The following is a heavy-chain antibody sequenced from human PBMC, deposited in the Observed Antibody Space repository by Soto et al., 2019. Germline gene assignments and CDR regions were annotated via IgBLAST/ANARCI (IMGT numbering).Heavy chain of an antibody. D-gene: IGHD3-9*01. CDR3: ARLDAYYDILTGYYTDFGY. Sequence: GESLKISCKGSGHSFTNYWIGWVRQMPGKGLEWMGVIYVGDSDTRYSPSFQGQVTISADKSISTAYLQWSSLKASDTAMYYCARLDAYYDILTGYYTDFGYWGQGTLVTVSS. V-gene: IGHV5-51*01. CDR1: GHSFTNYW. J-gene: IGHJ4*02. CDR2: IYVGDSDT.